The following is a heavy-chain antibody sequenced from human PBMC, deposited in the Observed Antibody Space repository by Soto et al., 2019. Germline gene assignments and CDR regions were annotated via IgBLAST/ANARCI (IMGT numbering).Heavy chain of an antibody. J-gene: IGHJ4*02. Sequence: QVQLVQSGAEEKKPGASVKVSCKASGYTFTSYAMHWVRQAPGQRLEWMGWINAGNGNTKYSQKFQGRVTITRDTSPSTAYMELSSLRSEVTALYYRARSCGAYLIDDYWGQGTLVTVSS. CDR3: ARSCGAYLIDDY. D-gene: IGHD2-21*01. V-gene: IGHV1-3*05. CDR1: GYTFTSYA. CDR2: INAGNGNT.